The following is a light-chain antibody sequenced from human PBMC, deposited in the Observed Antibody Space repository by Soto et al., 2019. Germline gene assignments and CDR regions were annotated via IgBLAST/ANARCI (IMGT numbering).Light chain of an antibody. Sequence: QSVLTQPPSVSAAPGQKVTISGSGSSSNIGGNSVSWYQQLPGIAPKLLIYDDNKRPSGFPDRFSGSKSGTSSTLGISGFQTGDEADYYRGSWDSSLSAYVFGTGTKAPS. CDR2: DDN. J-gene: IGLJ1*01. CDR1: SSNIGGNS. CDR3: GSWDSSLSAYV. V-gene: IGLV1-51*01.